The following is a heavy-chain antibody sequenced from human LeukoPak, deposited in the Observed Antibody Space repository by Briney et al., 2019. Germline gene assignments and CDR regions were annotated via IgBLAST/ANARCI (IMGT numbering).Heavy chain of an antibody. CDR3: VKEYHSRGFGAYFDY. J-gene: IGHJ4*02. D-gene: IGHD3-3*01. V-gene: IGHV3-30*18. Sequence: SGGSLRLSCTASKFTFSHYGMQWVRQAPGKGLECVAVISSDGSIKVYADSVKGRFTLSRDNSINTVDLQMNSLRAEDTAVYYCVKEYHSRGFGAYFDYWGQGTLVTVSS. CDR2: ISSDGSIK. CDR1: KFTFSHYG.